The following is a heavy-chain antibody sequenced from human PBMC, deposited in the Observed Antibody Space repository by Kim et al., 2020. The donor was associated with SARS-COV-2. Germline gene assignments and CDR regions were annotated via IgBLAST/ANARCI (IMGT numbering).Heavy chain of an antibody. D-gene: IGHD3-10*01. CDR1: GGSVSSGSYY. Sequence: SETLSLTCTVSGGSVSSGSYYWSWIRQPPGKGLEWIGYIYYSGSTNYNPSLKSRVTISVDTSKNRFSLKLSSVTAADTAVYYCARIYYGSGSYLGYWGQGTLVTVSS. CDR2: IYYSGST. V-gene: IGHV4-61*01. J-gene: IGHJ4*02. CDR3: ARIYYGSGSYLGY.